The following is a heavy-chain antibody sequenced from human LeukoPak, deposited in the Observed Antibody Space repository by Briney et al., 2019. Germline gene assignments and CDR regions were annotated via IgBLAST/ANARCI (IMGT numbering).Heavy chain of an antibody. Sequence: PSETLSLTCTVSGGSISSSSYYWGWIRQPPGKGLEWIGSIYYSGSTCYNPSLKSRVTISVDTSKNQFSLKLSSVTAADTAVYYCARDQQYQRPAGWFDPWGQGTLVTVSS. CDR3: ARDQQYQRPAGWFDP. V-gene: IGHV4-39*01. J-gene: IGHJ5*02. CDR1: GGSISSSSYY. CDR2: IYYSGST. D-gene: IGHD2-2*01.